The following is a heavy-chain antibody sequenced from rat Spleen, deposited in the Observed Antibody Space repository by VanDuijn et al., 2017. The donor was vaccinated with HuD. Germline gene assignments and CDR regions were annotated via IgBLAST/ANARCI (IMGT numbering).Heavy chain of an antibody. V-gene: IGHV5-29*01. CDR2: ISYDGSTT. Sequence: EVQLVESGGGLVQPGRSLKLSCAASGFTFSDYGVAWVRQAPTTGLEWVATISYDGSTTYYRDSVKGRFTISRDNAESTLYLQMDSLRSEATATYYCARGYVMDAWGQGASVTVSS. J-gene: IGHJ4*01. CDR1: GFTFSDYG. CDR3: ARGYVMDA.